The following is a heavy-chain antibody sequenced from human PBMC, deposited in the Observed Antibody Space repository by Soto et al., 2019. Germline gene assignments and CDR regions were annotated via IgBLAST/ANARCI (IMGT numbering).Heavy chain of an antibody. CDR2: ISAYNGNT. J-gene: IGHJ5*02. V-gene: IGHV1-18*01. Sequence: ASVKVSCKASGYTFTSYGISWVRQAPGQGLEWMGWISAYNGNTNYAQKLQGRVTMTTDTSTSTAYMELRSLRSDYTAVYYCARDVGAITIFGVVHPWGQGTLVTVSS. CDR3: ARDVGAITIFGVVHP. D-gene: IGHD3-3*01. CDR1: GYTFTSYG.